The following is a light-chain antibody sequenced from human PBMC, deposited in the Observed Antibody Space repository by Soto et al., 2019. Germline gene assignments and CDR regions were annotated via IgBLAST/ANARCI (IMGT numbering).Light chain of an antibody. Sequence: QSVLTQPPSASGTPGQRVTISCSGSSSNIGSNYVYWYQQLPGTAPKPLIYRNNQRPSGVPDRFSGSKSGTSASLAISGLRSEDEADYYCAAWDDSLSGPVFGGGTQLPVL. J-gene: IGLJ7*01. CDR2: RNN. V-gene: IGLV1-47*01. CDR1: SSNIGSNY. CDR3: AAWDDSLSGPV.